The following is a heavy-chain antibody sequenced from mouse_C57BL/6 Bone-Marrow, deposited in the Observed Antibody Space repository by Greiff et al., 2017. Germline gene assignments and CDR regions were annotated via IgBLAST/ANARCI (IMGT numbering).Heavy chain of an antibody. Sequence: VQLQQPGAELVMPGASVKLSCKASGYTFTSYWMHWVKQRPGQGLEWIGEIDPSDSYTNYNQKFKGKSTLTVDKSSSTAYMQLSSLTSEYSAVYYCARSQLGHYFDYWGQGTTLTVSS. D-gene: IGHD4-1*02. CDR3: ARSQLGHYFDY. V-gene: IGHV1-69*01. CDR1: GYTFTSYW. J-gene: IGHJ2*01. CDR2: IDPSDSYT.